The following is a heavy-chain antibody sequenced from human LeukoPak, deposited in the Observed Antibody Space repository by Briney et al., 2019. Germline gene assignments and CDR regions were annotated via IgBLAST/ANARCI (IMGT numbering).Heavy chain of an antibody. D-gene: IGHD4-17*01. CDR3: AKGMTTVTIDAFDI. CDR2: ISGSAGNT. Sequence: GGSLRLSCAASGFTFSSYAMSWVRQAPGEGLEWVSGISGSAGNTYYADSVKGRFTISRDTSKNTLYLQMNSLRAEDTAVYYCAKGMTTVTIDAFDIWGQGTMVTVSS. V-gene: IGHV3-23*01. J-gene: IGHJ3*02. CDR1: GFTFSSYA.